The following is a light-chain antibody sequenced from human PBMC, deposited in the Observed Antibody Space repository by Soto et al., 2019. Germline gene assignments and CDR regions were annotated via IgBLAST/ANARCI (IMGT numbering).Light chain of an antibody. CDR1: SSDVGSYNL. V-gene: IGLV2-23*01. CDR2: EGS. J-gene: IGLJ1*01. Sequence: QSVLTQPASVSGSPGQSITISCTGTSSDVGSYNLVSWYQHHPGKAPKLMIYEGSKRPSGVSSRFSGFKSGNTASLTISGLQAEDEADYYCCSYAGSRTIYVFGTGTKVTVL. CDR3: CSYAGSRTIYV.